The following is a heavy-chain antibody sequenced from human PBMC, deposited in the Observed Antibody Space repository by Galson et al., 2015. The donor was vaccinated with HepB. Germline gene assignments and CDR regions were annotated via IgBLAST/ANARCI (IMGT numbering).Heavy chain of an antibody. Sequence: SLRLSCAVSGFSIDSLFMTWIRQAPGKGLEFVSIIEIGGIKHYADSVKDRFAISGDSSKNTVYLQLNSLTVEDTALYYCAAGYGGIDAWGQGTLDTVSS. CDR3: AAGYGGIDA. CDR2: IEIGGIK. D-gene: IGHD3-16*01. V-gene: IGHV3-53*01. CDR1: GFSIDSLF. J-gene: IGHJ5*02.